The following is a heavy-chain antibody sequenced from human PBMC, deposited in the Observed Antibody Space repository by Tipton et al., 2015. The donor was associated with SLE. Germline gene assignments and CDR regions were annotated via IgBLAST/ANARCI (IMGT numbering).Heavy chain of an antibody. CDR3: AQAYLWGSYRYASDI. CDR2: AYTTGSP. CDR1: GDSFSSGSSS. Sequence: LRLSCTVSGDSFSSGSSSWNWVRQPAGKGLEWIGRAYTTGSPYYNPSLKSRVTISVDTSKNQFSLKLSSVTAADTAVYYCAQAYLWGSYRYASDIWGQGTMVTVSS. V-gene: IGHV4-61*02. J-gene: IGHJ3*02. D-gene: IGHD3-16*02.